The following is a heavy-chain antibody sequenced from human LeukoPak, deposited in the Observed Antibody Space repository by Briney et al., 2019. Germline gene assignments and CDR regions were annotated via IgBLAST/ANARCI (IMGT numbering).Heavy chain of an antibody. V-gene: IGHV4-59*08. D-gene: IGHD5-12*01. CDR2: IYYSGST. Sequence: SETLSLTCTVSGGSISSYYWSWIRQPPGQGLEWIGYIYYSGSTNYNPSLKSRVTISVDTSKNQFSLKLSSVTAADTAVYYCARRDLDIVYFDYWGQGTLVTVSS. CDR3: ARRDLDIVYFDY. J-gene: IGHJ4*02. CDR1: GGSISSYY.